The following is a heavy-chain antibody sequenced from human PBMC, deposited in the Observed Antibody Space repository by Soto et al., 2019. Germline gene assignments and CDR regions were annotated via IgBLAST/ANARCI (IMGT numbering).Heavy chain of an antibody. CDR2: INHSGST. D-gene: IGHD6-13*01. CDR1: GGSFSDYY. V-gene: IGHV4-34*01. J-gene: IGHJ5*02. Sequence: SDTLSLTXAVYGGSFSDYYWTWIRQPPGKGLEWIGEINHSGSTNYNPSLKSRITISVDTSKNQFSLKVNSVTAADTAVYYCARGGNRWYSDHWDQGILVTVSS. CDR3: ARGGNRWYSDH.